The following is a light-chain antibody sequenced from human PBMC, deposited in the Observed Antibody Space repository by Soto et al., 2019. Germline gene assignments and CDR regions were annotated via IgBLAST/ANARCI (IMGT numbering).Light chain of an antibody. CDR2: HVT. Sequence: QSVLTQSASVSGSPGQSITISCTGTSSDVGGYNYVSWYQQHPGKAPKLMIYHVTNRPSGVSDRFSGSKSGNTASLTISGLQAEDEADYYCSSYTSSTTYVFGTGTKVAVL. CDR3: SSYTSSTTYV. CDR1: SSDVGGYNY. J-gene: IGLJ1*01. V-gene: IGLV2-14*01.